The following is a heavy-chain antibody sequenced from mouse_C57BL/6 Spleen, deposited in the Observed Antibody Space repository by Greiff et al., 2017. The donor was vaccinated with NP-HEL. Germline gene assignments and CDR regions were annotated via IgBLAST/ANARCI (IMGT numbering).Heavy chain of an antibody. D-gene: IGHD1-2*01. CDR2: IDPSDSYT. Sequence: QVQLQQPGAELVMPGASVKLSCKASGYTFTSYWMHWVKQRPGQGLEWIGEIDPSDSYTNYNQKFKGKSTLTVDKSSSTAYMQLSSLTSEDSAVYYGARSLGEYYAKDYWGQGTSVTVSS. J-gene: IGHJ4*01. CDR1: GYTFTSYW. V-gene: IGHV1-69*01. CDR3: ARSLGEYYAKDY.